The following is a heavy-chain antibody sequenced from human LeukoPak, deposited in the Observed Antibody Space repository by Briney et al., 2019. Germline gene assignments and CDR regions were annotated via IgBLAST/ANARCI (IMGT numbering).Heavy chain of an antibody. CDR3: AKDLGAAAGTFYDY. D-gene: IGHD6-13*01. V-gene: IGHV3-23*01. CDR1: GFTFSDHV. CDR2: ISGSGGST. Sequence: GGSLRLSCAASGFTFSDHVMSWVRQAPGKGLEWVSAISGSGGSTYYADSVKGRFTISRDNSKNTLYLQMNSLRAEDTAVYYCAKDLGAAAGTFYDYWGQGTLVTVSS. J-gene: IGHJ4*02.